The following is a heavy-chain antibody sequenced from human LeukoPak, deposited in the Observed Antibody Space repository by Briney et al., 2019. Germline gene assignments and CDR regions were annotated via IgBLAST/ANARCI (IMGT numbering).Heavy chain of an antibody. CDR1: GFTFNSYA. Sequence: GGSLRLSCAASGFTFNSYALSWVRQAPGRGLEWVSGISISGGSTYYADSVKGRFTISRDNSKNTLFLQMNSLRAEDTAVYYCAKDSSNIMGARLDYWGQGTLVTVSS. CDR2: ISISGGST. J-gene: IGHJ4*02. CDR3: AKDSSNIMGARLDY. D-gene: IGHD1-26*01. V-gene: IGHV3-23*01.